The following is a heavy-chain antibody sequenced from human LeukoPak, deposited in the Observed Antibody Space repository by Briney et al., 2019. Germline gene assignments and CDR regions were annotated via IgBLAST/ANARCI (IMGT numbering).Heavy chain of an antibody. Sequence: SETLSLTCTVSGDSISGGSHYWAWIRQPPGKGLEWIGSVYHSASTYDNPSLKSRVTISVDTSKNRFSLKLSSVTAADTAVYYCARVGGAAAGRVLDYWGQGTLVTVSS. CDR2: VYHSAST. V-gene: IGHV4-39*07. D-gene: IGHD6-13*01. CDR3: ARVGGAAAGRVLDY. CDR1: GDSISGGSHY. J-gene: IGHJ4*02.